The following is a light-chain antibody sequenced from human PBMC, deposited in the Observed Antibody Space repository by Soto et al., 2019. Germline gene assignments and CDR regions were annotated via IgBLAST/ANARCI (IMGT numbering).Light chain of an antibody. Sequence: QSVLTQPASVSGYPGQSITISCTGASSDVGAYNYVAWCQQHPGKGPKLLIYDVSNRPSGFSSRFSGSKSGNTASLTISGLRAEDEADYFCSSSTTSSPYAFGTGTKVTVL. J-gene: IGLJ1*01. CDR1: SSDVGAYNY. CDR2: DVS. CDR3: SSSTTSSPYA. V-gene: IGLV2-14*01.